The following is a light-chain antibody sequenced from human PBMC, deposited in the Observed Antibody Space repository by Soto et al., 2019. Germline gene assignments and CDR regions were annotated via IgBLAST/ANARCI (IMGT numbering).Light chain of an antibody. J-gene: IGLJ1*01. V-gene: IGLV2-8*01. CDR3: SSYGGIFNPDV. CDR1: SSDVGGYNY. CDR2: EVS. Sequence: QSVLTQPPSASGSPGQSVTISCTGTSSDVGGYNYVSWYQQHPGKAPKLMIYEVSKRPSGVPDRFSGSKSGNTASLTVSGLQAADEADYYCSSYGGIFNPDVFGTGTKVTVL.